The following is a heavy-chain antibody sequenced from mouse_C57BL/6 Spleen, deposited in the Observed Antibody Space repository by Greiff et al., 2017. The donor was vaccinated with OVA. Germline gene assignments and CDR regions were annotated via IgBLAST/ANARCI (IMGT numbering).Heavy chain of an antibody. J-gene: IGHJ1*03. D-gene: IGHD1-1*01. CDR3: ARATTVPGYFDV. CDR1: GYSITSGYY. V-gene: IGHV3-6*01. CDR2: ISYDGSN. Sequence: EVQLQQSGPGLVKPSQSLSLTCSVTGYSITSGYYWNWIRQFPGNKLEWMGYISYDGSNNYNPSLKNRISITRDTSKNQFFLKLNSVTTEDTATYYCARATTVPGYFDVWGTGTTVTVSS.